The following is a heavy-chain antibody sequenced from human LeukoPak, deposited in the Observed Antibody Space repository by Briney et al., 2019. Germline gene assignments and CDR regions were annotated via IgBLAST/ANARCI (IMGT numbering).Heavy chain of an antibody. CDR1: GFTFSDYY. J-gene: IGHJ4*02. Sequence: GGSLRLSCAASGFTFSDYYMSWIRQAPGKGLEWVSYISSSGSTIYYADSVKGRFTISRDNAMNSLYLQMNSPRAEDTAVYYCARSTVTIGYTPPPPDYWGQGTLVTVSS. CDR2: ISSSGSTI. V-gene: IGHV3-11*01. D-gene: IGHD4-11*01. CDR3: ARSTVTIGYTPPPPDY.